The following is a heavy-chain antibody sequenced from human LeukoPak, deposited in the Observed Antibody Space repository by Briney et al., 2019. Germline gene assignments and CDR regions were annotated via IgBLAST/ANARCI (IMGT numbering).Heavy chain of an antibody. Sequence: GGSLRLSCAASGFTFSSYSMSWVRQAPGKGLEWVANINQDGSVKHSVDSVKGRFTISRDNAKNSLFLEMNSLRAEDTAVYFCASGDVFDYWGQGTLVIVSS. D-gene: IGHD4-17*01. CDR2: INQDGSVK. CDR1: GFTFSSYS. V-gene: IGHV3-7*01. J-gene: IGHJ4*02. CDR3: ASGDVFDY.